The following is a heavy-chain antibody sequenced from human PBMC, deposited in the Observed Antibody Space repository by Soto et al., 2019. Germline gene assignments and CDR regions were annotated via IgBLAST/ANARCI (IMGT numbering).Heavy chain of an antibody. J-gene: IGHJ6*02. Sequence: QVQLVQSGAEVKKPGASVKVSCKASGYTFTSYGISWVRQAPGQGLEWMGWISAYNGNTNYAQKLQGRVTMTTDTSTSTAYMELRRLRSDDTAVYCCARDTPPPYCSGGSCYALYYYYYGMDVWGQGTTVTVSS. CDR1: GYTFTSYG. CDR3: ARDTPPPYCSGGSCYALYYYYYGMDV. CDR2: ISAYNGNT. V-gene: IGHV1-18*04. D-gene: IGHD2-15*01.